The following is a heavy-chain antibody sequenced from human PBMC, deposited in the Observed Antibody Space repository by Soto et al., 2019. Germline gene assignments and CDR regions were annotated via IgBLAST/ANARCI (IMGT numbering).Heavy chain of an antibody. CDR3: AKEGGNHYYYYAMDV. J-gene: IGHJ6*02. V-gene: IGHV6-1*01. D-gene: IGHD1-26*01. Sequence: PSQTLSLTCAISGDSVSSNSAAWSWIRQSPSRGLEWLGRTFYRSKWYNDYAVSVKGRITINPDTSKNLFSLQLNSVTPEDTAVYYCAKEGGNHYYYYAMDVWGQGTKVTVSS. CDR1: GDSVSSNSAA. CDR2: TFYRSKWYN.